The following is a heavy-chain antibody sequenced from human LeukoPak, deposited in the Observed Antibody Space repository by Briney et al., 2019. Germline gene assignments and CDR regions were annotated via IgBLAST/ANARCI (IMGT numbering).Heavy chain of an antibody. CDR2: IKQDGSEK. CDR1: GFTFSSYW. J-gene: IGHJ6*02. V-gene: IGHV3-7*01. D-gene: IGHD3-10*01. CDR3: ARVNWASYYYGSGSYYPYYYYYGMDV. Sequence: PGGSLRLSCAASGFTFSSYWMSWVRQAPGKGLEWVANIKQDGSEKYYVDSVKGRFTISRDNAKNSLYLQMNSLRAEDTAVYYCARVNWASYYYGSGSYYPYYYYYGMDVWGQGTTVTVSS.